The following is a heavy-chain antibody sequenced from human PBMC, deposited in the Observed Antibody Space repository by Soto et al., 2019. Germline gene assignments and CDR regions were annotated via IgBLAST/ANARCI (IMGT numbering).Heavy chain of an antibody. CDR1: GGSISSSSYY. Sequence: PSETLSLTCTVSGGSISSSSYYWGWIRQPPGKGLEWIGSIYYSGSTYYNPSLKSRVTISVDTSKNQFSLKLSSVTAADTAVYYCERRYYDFWSGYYTDNWFDTWGQGTLVTVSS. CDR2: IYYSGST. D-gene: IGHD3-3*01. J-gene: IGHJ5*02. V-gene: IGHV4-39*01. CDR3: ERRYYDFWSGYYTDNWFDT.